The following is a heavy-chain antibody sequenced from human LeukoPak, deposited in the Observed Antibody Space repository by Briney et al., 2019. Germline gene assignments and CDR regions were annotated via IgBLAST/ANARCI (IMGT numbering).Heavy chain of an antibody. J-gene: IGHJ4*02. D-gene: IGHD3-3*01. Sequence: GRSLRLSCAASGFTFSSYGMHWVRQAPGKGLEWVAVISYDGSNKYYADSVKGRFTISRDNSKNTLYLQMNSLRAEDTAVYYCARVPNYDFWSGYKYYFDYWGQGTLVTVSS. V-gene: IGHV3-30*03. CDR2: ISYDGSNK. CDR1: GFTFSSYG. CDR3: ARVPNYDFWSGYKYYFDY.